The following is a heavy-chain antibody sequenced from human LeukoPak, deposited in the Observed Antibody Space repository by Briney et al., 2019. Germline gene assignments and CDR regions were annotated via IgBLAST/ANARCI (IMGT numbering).Heavy chain of an antibody. CDR3: ARSGYDYDYLDY. J-gene: IGHJ4*02. Sequence: PGGSLRLSCAASGFTFSSYGMHWVRQAPGKGLEWVAVISYDGSNKYYADSVKGRFTISRDNSKNTLYLQMNSLRAEDTAVYYCARSGYDYDYLDYWGQGTLVTVSS. CDR1: GFTFSSYG. D-gene: IGHD5-12*01. CDR2: ISYDGSNK. V-gene: IGHV3-30*03.